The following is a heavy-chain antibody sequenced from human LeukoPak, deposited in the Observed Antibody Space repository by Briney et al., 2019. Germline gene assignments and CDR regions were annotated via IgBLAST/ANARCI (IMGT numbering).Heavy chain of an antibody. Sequence: GGSLRLSCAASGFTFSSYSMNWVRQAPGKGLEWVSSICSSSYIYYADSVKGRFTISRDNAKNSLYLQMNSLRAEDTAVYYCASDHDYYDSSGYPDDYWGQGTLVTVSS. CDR2: ICSSSYI. D-gene: IGHD3-22*01. CDR3: ASDHDYYDSSGYPDDY. V-gene: IGHV3-21*01. J-gene: IGHJ4*02. CDR1: GFTFSSYS.